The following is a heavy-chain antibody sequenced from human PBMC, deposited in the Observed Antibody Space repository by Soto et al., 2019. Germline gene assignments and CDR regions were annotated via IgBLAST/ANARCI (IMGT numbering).Heavy chain of an antibody. Sequence: SVKVSCKASGFTFTSSAVQWVRQARGQRLEWIGWIVVGSGNTNYAQKFQERVTITRDMSTSTAYMELSSLRSEDTAVYYCAAVPYYYDSSGYYYFGRFDYWGQGTLVTVSS. CDR3: AAVPYYYDSSGYYYFGRFDY. CDR2: IVVGSGNT. CDR1: GFTFTSSA. D-gene: IGHD3-22*01. J-gene: IGHJ4*02. V-gene: IGHV1-58*01.